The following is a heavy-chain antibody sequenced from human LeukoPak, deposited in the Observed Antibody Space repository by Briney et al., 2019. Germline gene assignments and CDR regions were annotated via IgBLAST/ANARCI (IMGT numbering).Heavy chain of an antibody. CDR2: ISAYNGNT. CDR3: ARDYYDSSGYFNFDY. V-gene: IGHV1-18*01. D-gene: IGHD3-22*01. Sequence: ASVKVACKASGYTFTSYCISWVRQAPGQGLEWMGWISAYNGNTNYAQKLQGRVTMTTDPSTGTAYMELRSLRSDDTAVYYCARDYYDSSGYFNFDYWGQGTLVTVSS. J-gene: IGHJ4*02. CDR1: GYTFTSYC.